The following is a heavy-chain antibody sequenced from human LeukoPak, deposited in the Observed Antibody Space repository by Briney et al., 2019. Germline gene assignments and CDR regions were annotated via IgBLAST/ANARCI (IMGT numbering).Heavy chain of an antibody. D-gene: IGHD6-25*01. CDR1: GGSISSYY. Sequence: SETLSLTCTVSGGSISSYYWSWIRPPPGKGLEWIGYIYYSGSTNYNPSLKSRVTISVDTSKNQFSRKLSSVTAADTAVYYCARAPIAAAVLDYWGQGTLVTVSS. J-gene: IGHJ4*02. CDR2: IYYSGST. CDR3: ARAPIAAAVLDY. V-gene: IGHV4-59*01.